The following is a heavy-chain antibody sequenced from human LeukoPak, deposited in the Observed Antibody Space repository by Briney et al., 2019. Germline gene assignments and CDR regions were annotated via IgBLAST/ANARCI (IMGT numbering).Heavy chain of an antibody. CDR2: ISGSGGST. J-gene: IGHJ1*01. V-gene: IGHV3-23*01. CDR3: AKDVWDDFWSGYYPEYFQH. D-gene: IGHD3-3*01. CDR1: GFTFSSYA. Sequence: GGSLRLSCAASGFTFSSYAMSWVRQAPRKGLEWVSAISGSGGSTYYADSVKGRFTISRDNSKNTLYLQMNSLRAEDTAVYYCAKDVWDDFWSGYYPEYFQHWGQGTLVTVSS.